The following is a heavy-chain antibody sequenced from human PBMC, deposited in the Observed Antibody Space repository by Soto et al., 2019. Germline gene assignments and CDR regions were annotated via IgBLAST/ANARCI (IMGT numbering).Heavy chain of an antibody. D-gene: IGHD6-19*01. V-gene: IGHV3-23*01. CDR1: GFNFKKFA. Sequence: GGSLRLSCVAAGFNFKKFAMSWVRQAPGEGLEWVSGISCCGGSTSYADSVKGRFSIARDDSTNTLSLQMNNLRVEDTAQYYCAKADGEQWLLPHLDKWGQGTLVTVSS. CDR3: AKADGEQWLLPHLDK. J-gene: IGHJ4*02. CDR2: ISCCGGST.